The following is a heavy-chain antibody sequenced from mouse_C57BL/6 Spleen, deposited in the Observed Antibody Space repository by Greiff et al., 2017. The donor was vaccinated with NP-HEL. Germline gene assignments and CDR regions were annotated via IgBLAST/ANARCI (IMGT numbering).Heavy chain of an antibody. CDR2: ISDGGSYT. J-gene: IGHJ4*01. D-gene: IGHD2-3*01. CDR3: ARGGWGY. Sequence: EVKLMESGGGLVKPGGSLKLSCAASGFTFSSYAMSWVRQTPEKRLEWVATISDGGSYTYYPDNVKGRFTISRDNAKNNLYLQMSHLKSEDTAMYYCARGGWGYWGQGTSVTVSS. V-gene: IGHV5-4*03. CDR1: GFTFSSYA.